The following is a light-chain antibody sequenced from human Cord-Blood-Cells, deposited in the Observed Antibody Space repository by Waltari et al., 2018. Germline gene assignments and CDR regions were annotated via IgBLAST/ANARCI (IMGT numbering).Light chain of an antibody. J-gene: IGLJ3*02. CDR3: SSYAGSNNLV. Sequence: QSAPTQPPSASGSPGQSVPIPCPGTSSAAGGYNYVSWYQQHPGKAPKLMIYEVSKRPSGVPDRFSGSKSGNTASLTVSGLQAEDEADYYCSSYAGSNNLVFGGGTKLTVL. V-gene: IGLV2-8*01. CDR2: EVS. CDR1: SSAAGGYNY.